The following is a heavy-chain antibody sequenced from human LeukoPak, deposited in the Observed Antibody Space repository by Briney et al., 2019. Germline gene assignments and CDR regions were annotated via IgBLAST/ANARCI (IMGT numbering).Heavy chain of an antibody. J-gene: IGHJ4*02. D-gene: IGHD3-9*01. Sequence: GGSLRLSCEASGFTFSSYWMHWVRQAPGKGLEWVSTISAGGGYTYYADSVKGRFTISRDNSKNTLYLQMNSLRTENTAVYYCAKAEGYDILTGLDYWGQGTLVTVSS. CDR2: ISAGGGYT. CDR3: AKAEGYDILTGLDY. V-gene: IGHV3-23*01. CDR1: GFTFSSYW.